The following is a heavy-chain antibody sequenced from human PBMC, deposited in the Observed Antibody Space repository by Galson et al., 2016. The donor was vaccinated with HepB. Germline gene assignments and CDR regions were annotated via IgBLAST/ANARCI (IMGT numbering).Heavy chain of an antibody. CDR1: GYTFTNYG. V-gene: IGHV1-18*01. Sequence: SVKVSCKASGYTFTNYGVNWVRQAPGQGLEWMGWISTSNGNTNYAQTFQGRLTLTTDTSAGIAYMELRSLTSDDTAIYFCARVSRIAAALMMSFDYWGQGTLVTVSS. D-gene: IGHD6-13*01. CDR2: ISTSNGNT. J-gene: IGHJ4*02. CDR3: ARVSRIAAALMMSFDY.